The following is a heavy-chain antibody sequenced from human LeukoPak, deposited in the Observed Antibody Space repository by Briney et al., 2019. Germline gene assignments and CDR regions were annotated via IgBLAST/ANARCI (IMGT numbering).Heavy chain of an antibody. CDR3: IRVEHGDFISLDAQYMDV. J-gene: IGHJ6*03. CDR1: GFTFSNHA. D-gene: IGHD4-17*01. V-gene: IGHV3-49*04. Sequence: VQPGGSMRLSCAASGFTFSNHAMSWVRQAPGKGLEWVAFIRRRAFGGITKYATSVRGRFVISRDDSKGVAYLQMNRLQTEDTAIYYCIRVEHGDFISLDAQYMDVWGEGTTVTVSS. CDR2: IRRRAFGGIT.